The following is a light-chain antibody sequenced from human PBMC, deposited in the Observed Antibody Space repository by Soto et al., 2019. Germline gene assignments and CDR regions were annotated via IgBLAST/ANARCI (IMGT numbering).Light chain of an antibody. CDR1: ASVSGSY. J-gene: IGKJ1*01. CDR2: GAS. CDR3: QQYGSSRPWT. Sequence: MAQSPGTLCVPPGGSATLSCRARASVSGSYFAWYQHTPGQAPRLSIFGASSRATGTPDRFSGSGSGPDFALTISRLEPEDFAVYYCQQYGSSRPWTFGQGTKVDIK. V-gene: IGKV3-20*01.